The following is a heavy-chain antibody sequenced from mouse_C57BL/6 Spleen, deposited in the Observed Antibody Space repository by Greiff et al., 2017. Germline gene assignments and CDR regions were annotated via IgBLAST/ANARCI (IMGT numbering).Heavy chain of an antibody. V-gene: IGHV1-82*01. D-gene: IGHD2-5*01. CDR3: ARAYYSNEGFAY. J-gene: IGHJ3*01. Sequence: VQLVESGPELVKPGASVKISCKASGYAFSSSWMNWVKQRPGKGLEWIGRIYPGDGDTNYNGKFKGKATLTADKSSSTAYMQLSSLTSEDSAVYFCARAYYSNEGFAYWGQGTQVTVSA. CDR1: GYAFSSSW. CDR2: IYPGDGDT.